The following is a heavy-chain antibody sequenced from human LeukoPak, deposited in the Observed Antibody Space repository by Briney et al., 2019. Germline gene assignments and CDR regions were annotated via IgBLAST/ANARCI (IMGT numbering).Heavy chain of an antibody. J-gene: IGHJ4*02. CDR1: GYTFTRYG. D-gene: IGHD3-9*01. Sequence: ASVKVSCKASGYTFTRYGISWVRQAPGQGLEWMGWIDTNTGSPTYAQGLTGRFVFSLDTSVSTAFLQINSLKAEDTALYYCVRGIGTTGYFNYWGQGTLVTVSS. V-gene: IGHV7-4-1*02. CDR3: VRGIGTTGYFNY. CDR2: IDTNTGSP.